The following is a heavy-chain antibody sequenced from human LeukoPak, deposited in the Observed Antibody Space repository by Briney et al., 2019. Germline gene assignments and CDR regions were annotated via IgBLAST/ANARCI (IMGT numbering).Heavy chain of an antibody. CDR3: AKVPPIAAAGPNKAYYFDY. J-gene: IGHJ4*02. CDR2: ISGSGGST. V-gene: IGHV3-23*01. D-gene: IGHD6-13*01. Sequence: PGRSLRLSCAASGLTFSSYGMPWVRQAPGKGLEWVSAISGSGGSTYYADSVKGRFTISRDNSKNTLYLQMNSLRAADTAVYYCAKVPPIAAAGPNKAYYFDYWGEGTLVTVSS. CDR1: GLTFSSYG.